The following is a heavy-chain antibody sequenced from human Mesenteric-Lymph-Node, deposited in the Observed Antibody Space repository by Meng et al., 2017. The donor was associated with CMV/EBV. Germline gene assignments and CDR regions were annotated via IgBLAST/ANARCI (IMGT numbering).Heavy chain of an antibody. CDR3: ASPGATDY. Sequence: GESLKISCAASGFTFSVYYMSWIRQAPGKGLEWVSYISGSTRTIYYADSVKGRFTISRDNAENSLYLQMNSLRAEDTAVYYCASPGATDYWGQGTLVTVSS. V-gene: IGHV3-11*04. D-gene: IGHD4/OR15-4a*01. CDR1: GFTFSVYY. J-gene: IGHJ4*02. CDR2: ISGSTRTI.